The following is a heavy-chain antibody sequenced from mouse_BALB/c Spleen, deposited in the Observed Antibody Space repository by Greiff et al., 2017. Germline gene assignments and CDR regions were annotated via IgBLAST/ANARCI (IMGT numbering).Heavy chain of an antibody. CDR1: GYTFTDYN. D-gene: IGHD2-3*01. V-gene: IGHV1-18*01. Sequence: EVQRVESGPELVKPGASVKIPCKASGYTFTDYNMDWVKPSHGKSLEWIGDINPNNGGTIYNQKFKGKATLTVDKSSSTAYMELRSLTSEDTAVYDCARSGDGYSVRPWFAYWGQGTLVTVSA. CDR3: ARSGDGYSVRPWFAY. J-gene: IGHJ3*01. CDR2: INPNNGGT.